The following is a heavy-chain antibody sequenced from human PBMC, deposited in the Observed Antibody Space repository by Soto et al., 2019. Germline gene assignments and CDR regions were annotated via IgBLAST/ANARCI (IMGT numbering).Heavy chain of an antibody. J-gene: IGHJ4*02. V-gene: IGHV1-18*01. D-gene: IGHD6-19*01. CDR3: ARTVAGYFDY. CDR1: GYTFTSSG. Sequence: ASVKVACKASGYTFTSSGISWVRQAPGQGPEWMGWISTYNGNTNYAQNLQGRVTMTTDTSTSTAYMELRGLRSDDTAVYYCARTVAGYFDYWGQGTLFTVSS. CDR2: ISTYNGNT.